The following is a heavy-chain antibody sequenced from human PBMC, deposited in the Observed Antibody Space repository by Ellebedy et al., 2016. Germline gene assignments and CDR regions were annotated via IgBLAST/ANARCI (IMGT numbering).Heavy chain of an antibody. J-gene: IGHJ4*02. CDR1: RYTFTNNY. CDR3: ARDTITAAAFDY. CDR2: INPTGGYT. Sequence: ASVKVSXKASRYTFTNNYIHWVRQAPGQGPEWMGTINPTGGYTDYAQKFQGRVTMTRDTSTSTVYMELSGLRSEDTAIYYCARDTITAAAFDYWGQGTLVTVS. V-gene: IGHV1-46*01. D-gene: IGHD6-13*01.